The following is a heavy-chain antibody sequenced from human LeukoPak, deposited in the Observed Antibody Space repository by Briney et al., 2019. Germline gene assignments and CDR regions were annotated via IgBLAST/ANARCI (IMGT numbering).Heavy chain of an antibody. J-gene: IGHJ4*02. V-gene: IGHV3-23*01. CDR3: ARQVKGPTYDFPRG. D-gene: IGHD3-3*01. CDR1: GFAFSNYA. CDR2: ISGSGGDT. Sequence: PGGSLRLSCAASGFAFSNYAMNWVRQAPGKGLEWVSSISGSGGDTSYADSVEGRFTISRDNAKNSLYLQMNSLRAEDTAVYYCARQVKGPTYDFPRGWGQGTLVTVSS.